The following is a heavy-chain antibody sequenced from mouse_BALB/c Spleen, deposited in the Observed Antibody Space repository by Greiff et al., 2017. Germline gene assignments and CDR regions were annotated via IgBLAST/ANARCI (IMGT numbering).Heavy chain of an antibody. J-gene: IGHJ3*01. Sequence: EVQGVESGGGLVQPGGSLRLSCATSGFTFTDYYMSWVRQPPGKALEWLGFIRNKANGYTTEYSASVKGRFTISRDNSQSILYLQMNTLRAEDSATYYCARDKEYGAWFAYWGQGTLVTVSA. V-gene: IGHV7-3*02. CDR3: ARDKEYGAWFAY. CDR1: GFTFTDYY. D-gene: IGHD5-1*01. CDR2: IRNKANGYTT.